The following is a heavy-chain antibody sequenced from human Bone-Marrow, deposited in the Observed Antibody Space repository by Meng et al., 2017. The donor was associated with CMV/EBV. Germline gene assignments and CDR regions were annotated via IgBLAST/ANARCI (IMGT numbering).Heavy chain of an antibody. CDR2: ISAYNGNT. CDR1: GYTFTSYG. Sequence: ASVKVSCKASGYTFTSYGISWVRQAPGQGLEWMGWISAYNGNTNYAQKLQGRVTMTTDTSTSTAYMELRSLRSGDTAVYYCARDSWYDFWSGYYRYYYGMDVWGQGTTVTVSS. J-gene: IGHJ6*02. V-gene: IGHV1-18*01. D-gene: IGHD3-3*01. CDR3: ARDSWYDFWSGYYRYYYGMDV.